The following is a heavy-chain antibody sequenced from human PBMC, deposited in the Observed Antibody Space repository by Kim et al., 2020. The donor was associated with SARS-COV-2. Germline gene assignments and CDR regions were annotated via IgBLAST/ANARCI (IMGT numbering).Heavy chain of an antibody. CDR2: IIPIFGTA. CDR3: ARDKLVRATNLYYYYYGMDV. D-gene: IGHD3-10*01. Sequence: SVKVSCKASGGTFSSYAISWVRQAPGQGLEWMGGIIPIFGTANYAQKFQGRVTITADESTSTAYMELSSLRSEETAVYYCARDKLVRATNLYYYYYGMDVWGQGTTVTVSS. J-gene: IGHJ6*02. V-gene: IGHV1-69*13. CDR1: GGTFSSYA.